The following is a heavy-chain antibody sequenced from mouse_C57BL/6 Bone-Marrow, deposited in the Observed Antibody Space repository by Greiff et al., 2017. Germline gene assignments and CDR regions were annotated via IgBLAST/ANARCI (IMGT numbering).Heavy chain of an antibody. CDR3: ARKGTLFCDYGSSPWFAY. Sequence: QVQLQQSGPELVKPGASVKISCKASGYTFTDYYINWVKQRPGQGLEWIGWIYPGSGNTKDNGKFKGKATLTVDTSSSTAYMQLSSLTSEDSAVYFCARKGTLFCDYGSSPWFAYWGQGTLVTVAA. D-gene: IGHD1-1*01. CDR1: GYTFTDYY. J-gene: IGHJ3*01. V-gene: IGHV1-84*01. CDR2: IYPGSGNT.